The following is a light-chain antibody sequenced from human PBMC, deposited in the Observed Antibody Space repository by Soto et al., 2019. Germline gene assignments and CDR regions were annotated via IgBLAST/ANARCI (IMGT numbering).Light chain of an antibody. J-gene: IGLJ3*02. Sequence: QSVLTQPPSASGTPGQRVTISCSGSSSNIGKNTVNWYQQLSGTAPKLLIYNNDQRPSGVPDRFSGSKSGTSASLAISGLQSEDEADYHCAAWDDSLNGYWVFGGGTKLTVL. V-gene: IGLV1-44*01. CDR2: NND. CDR1: SSNIGKNT. CDR3: AAWDDSLNGYWV.